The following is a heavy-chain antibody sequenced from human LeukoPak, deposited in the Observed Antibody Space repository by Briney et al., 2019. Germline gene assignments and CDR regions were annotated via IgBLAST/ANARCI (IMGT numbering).Heavy chain of an antibody. CDR2: INHSGST. D-gene: IGHD1-26*01. Sequence: SETLSLTCAVYGGSFSGYYWSWIRQPPGKGLEWIGEINHSGSTNYNPSLKSRVTMSLDKSKNLLSLNLTFVTAADTAVYYCSRESGAFCPFGYWGQGTLVTVSS. CDR1: GGSFSGYY. CDR3: SRESGAFCPFGY. V-gene: IGHV4-34*01. J-gene: IGHJ4*02.